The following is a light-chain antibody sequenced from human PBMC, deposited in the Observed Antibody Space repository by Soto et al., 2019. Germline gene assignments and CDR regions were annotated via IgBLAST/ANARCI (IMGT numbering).Light chain of an antibody. Sequence: EIVMSQSPATLPVSPGERATLSCSASQSVSSNLAWYQQKPGQAPRLLIYGASTRATGIPARFSGSGSGTEFTLTISSLQSEDFAVYYCQQYNNWTQWPFGKGTKV. CDR1: QSVSSN. CDR2: GAS. V-gene: IGKV3-15*01. CDR3: QQYNNWTQWP. J-gene: IGKJ1*01.